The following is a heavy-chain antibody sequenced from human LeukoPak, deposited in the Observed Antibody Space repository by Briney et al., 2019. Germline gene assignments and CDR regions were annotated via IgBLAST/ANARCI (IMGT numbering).Heavy chain of an antibody. CDR1: GYTFTSYG. CDR2: IIPIFGTA. J-gene: IGHJ3*02. Sequence: ASVKVSCKASGYTFTSYGISWVRQAPGQGLEWMGGIIPIFGTANYAQKFQGRVTITADESTSTAYMELSSLRSEDTAVYYCARAGIAAHPGAFDIWGQGTMVTVSS. D-gene: IGHD6-13*01. V-gene: IGHV1-69*13. CDR3: ARAGIAAHPGAFDI.